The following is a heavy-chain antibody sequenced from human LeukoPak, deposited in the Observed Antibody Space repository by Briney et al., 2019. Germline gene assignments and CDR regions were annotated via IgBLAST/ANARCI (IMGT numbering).Heavy chain of an antibody. CDR1: GFTFSSYS. CDR3: ARGDAARLTDAFDI. V-gene: IGHV3-21*01. Sequence: GGSLRLSCAASGFTFSSYSMNWVRQAPGKGLEWVSSISSSSSYIYYADSVKGRFTISRDNAKNSLYLQMNSLRAEDTAVYYCARGDAARLTDAFDIWGQGTMVTVSS. CDR2: ISSSSSYI. J-gene: IGHJ3*02. D-gene: IGHD2-15*01.